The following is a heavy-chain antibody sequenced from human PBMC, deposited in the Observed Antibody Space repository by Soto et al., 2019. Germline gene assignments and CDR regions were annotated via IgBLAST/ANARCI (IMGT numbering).Heavy chain of an antibody. Sequence: SETLSLTCIVSGASIDRRSTYWGCIRQPPGKGLEWVGHFYSRSTYNNPSLKRRVTISVDTSKNKVSLKLSSVAADDKSIYYFAITGGIAVGGSFDHWGQGTLVTVSS. CDR2: FYSRST. CDR3: AITGGIAVGGSFDH. CDR1: GASIDRRSTY. D-gene: IGHD6-19*01. J-gene: IGHJ5*02. V-gene: IGHV4-39*01.